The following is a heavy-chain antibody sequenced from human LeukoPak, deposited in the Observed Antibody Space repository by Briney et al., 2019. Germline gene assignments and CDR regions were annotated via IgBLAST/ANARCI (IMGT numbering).Heavy chain of an antibody. Sequence: GGSLRLSCAASGFTFSSYDMHWVRQAAGKGLEWVSAIGTAGDTYYPGSVKGRFTISRENAKNSLYLQMNSLRAGDTAVYYCARQLPGNYYYYYGMDVWGQGTTVTVSS. CDR3: ARQLPGNYYYYYGMDV. J-gene: IGHJ6*02. D-gene: IGHD2-2*01. V-gene: IGHV3-13*04. CDR1: GFTFSSYD. CDR2: IGTAGDT.